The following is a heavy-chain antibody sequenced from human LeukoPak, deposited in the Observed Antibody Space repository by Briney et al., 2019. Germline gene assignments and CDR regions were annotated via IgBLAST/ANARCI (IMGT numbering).Heavy chain of an antibody. Sequence: GESLKISCKGSGYSFTNYWIGWVRQMPGKGLEWMGIIYPGDSHTRYNPSFQGQVTISADKSISTAYLQWSSLKASDTAMYYCARLWPYSSSPQYYYYYYMDVWGKGTTVTVSS. CDR2: IYPGDSHT. J-gene: IGHJ6*03. D-gene: IGHD6-13*01. CDR1: GYSFTNYW. V-gene: IGHV5-51*01. CDR3: ARLWPYSSSPQYYYYYYMDV.